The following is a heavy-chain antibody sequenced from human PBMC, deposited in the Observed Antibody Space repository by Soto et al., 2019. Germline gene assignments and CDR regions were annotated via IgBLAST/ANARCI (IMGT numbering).Heavy chain of an antibody. Sequence: PGGSLRLSCVASGFNFDDYAIHWIRQAPGKGLEWVSGISWNSDKIGYADSVKGRFIISRDNAKNSLYLLMNSLRGEDTALYYCVKGWYPAAIEDYYNQYGMDXWGQGTTVTV. CDR2: ISWNSDKI. V-gene: IGHV3-9*01. D-gene: IGHD2-2*02. CDR3: VKGWYPAAIEDYYNQYGMDX. CDR1: GFNFDDYA. J-gene: IGHJ6*02.